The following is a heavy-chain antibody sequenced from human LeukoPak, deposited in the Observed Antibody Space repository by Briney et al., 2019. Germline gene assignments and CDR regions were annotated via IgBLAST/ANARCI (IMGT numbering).Heavy chain of an antibody. CDR3: ARSPPNDAFDI. J-gene: IGHJ3*02. CDR1: GYTFTTYY. CDR2: INPSGGST. Sequence: ASVKVSCKASGYTFTTYYMHWVRQAPGQGLEWMGIINPSGGSTSYAQKFQGRVTMTSDMSTSTVYMELSSLRSEDTAVYYCARSPPNDAFDIWGQGTMVTVSS. V-gene: IGHV1-46*01.